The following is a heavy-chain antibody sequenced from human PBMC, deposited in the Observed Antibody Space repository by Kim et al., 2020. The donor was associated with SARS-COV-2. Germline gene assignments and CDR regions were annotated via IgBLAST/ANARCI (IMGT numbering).Heavy chain of an antibody. Sequence: DYAAPVKGRFTISRDDSKNTLYLQMNSLKTEDTAVYYCTTLQYSSSSGGYWGQGTLVTVSS. D-gene: IGHD6-6*01. CDR3: TTLQYSSSSGGY. V-gene: IGHV3-15*01. J-gene: IGHJ4*02.